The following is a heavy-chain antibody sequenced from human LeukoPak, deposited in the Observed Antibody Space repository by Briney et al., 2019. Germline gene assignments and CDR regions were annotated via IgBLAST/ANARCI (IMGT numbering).Heavy chain of an antibody. D-gene: IGHD3-22*01. Sequence: KPSETLSLTCTVSGGSISSYYWSWIRQPPGKGLEWIGYIYYSGSTNYNPSLKSRVTISVDTSKNQFSLKLRSVTAADTAVYYCARGNYYFDPWGQGTLVTVSS. CDR2: IYYSGST. CDR1: GGSISSYY. CDR3: ARGNYYFDP. V-gene: IGHV4-59*01. J-gene: IGHJ5*02.